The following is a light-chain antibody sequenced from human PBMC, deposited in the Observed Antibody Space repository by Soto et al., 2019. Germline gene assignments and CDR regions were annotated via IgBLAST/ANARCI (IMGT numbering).Light chain of an antibody. CDR1: QNINNY. Sequence: DIQMIQSPSSPSASGGVRVTITSQASQNINNYLNWHQQQPGRAPKFLIYAASNLEAGVPSRFSGSASATDFTFTISRLHPEDIATYYCQQYENLPTFGQGTQLEIK. CDR3: QQYENLPT. J-gene: IGKJ5*01. V-gene: IGKV1-33*01. CDR2: AAS.